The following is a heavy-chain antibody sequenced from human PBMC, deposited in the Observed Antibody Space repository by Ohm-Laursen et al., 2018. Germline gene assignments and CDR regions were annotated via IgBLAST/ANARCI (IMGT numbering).Heavy chain of an antibody. Sequence: GTLSLTCTVSGHSITNYYWSWIRQPAGKGLEWIGRIYSDGSTDYSPSLKSRVTISVDTSKNQLSVKLSSVTAADTAVYYCARDSGLAAADNWGQGTLVTVSS. V-gene: IGHV4-4*07. CDR2: IYSDGST. D-gene: IGHD6-13*01. CDR3: ARDSGLAAADN. J-gene: IGHJ4*02. CDR1: GHSITNYY.